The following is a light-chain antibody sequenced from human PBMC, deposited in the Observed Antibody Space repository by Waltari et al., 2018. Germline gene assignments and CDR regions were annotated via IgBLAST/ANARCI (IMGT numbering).Light chain of an antibody. Sequence: DIVMTQSPCSLAVSLGERATINFKSSQNVLYSSNNKNYIAWYQQKSGQPPKLLIYWTSTRESGVPDRFSGSGSGTDFALTISSLQAEDVAVYYCQQYYTTPWTFGQGTKVEIK. CDR3: QQYYTTPWT. V-gene: IGKV4-1*01. CDR2: WTS. CDR1: QNVLYSSNNKNY. J-gene: IGKJ1*01.